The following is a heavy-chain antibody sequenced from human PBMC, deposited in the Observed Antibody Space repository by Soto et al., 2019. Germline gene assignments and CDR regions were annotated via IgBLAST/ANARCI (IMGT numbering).Heavy chain of an antibody. CDR1: GYSITSYW. J-gene: IGHJ4*02. Sequence: GESLKISCKGSGYSITSYWIGWVRQMPGKGLEWMGIIYPGDSDTRYSPSFQGEVTISADKSISTAYLQWSSLKASDTAMYYCARPSAYDFWSGHFDYWGQGTLVTVSS. CDR2: IYPGDSDT. D-gene: IGHD3-3*01. V-gene: IGHV5-51*01. CDR3: ARPSAYDFWSGHFDY.